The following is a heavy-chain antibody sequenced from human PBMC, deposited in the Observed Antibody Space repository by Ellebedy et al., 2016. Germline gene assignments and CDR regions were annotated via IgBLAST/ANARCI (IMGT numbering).Heavy chain of an antibody. Sequence: GGSLRLSCATSGFTLSSYGMHWVRQAPGKGLEWVALIYYDVSTISSADSVKGRFTISRDTSKTTLYLRMNILRVEDTAVYYCTRDGRGGVNGSYYWGQGTLVTVSS. CDR1: GFTLSSYG. V-gene: IGHV3-33*01. J-gene: IGHJ4*02. CDR2: IYYDVSTI. CDR3: TRDGRGGVNGSYY. D-gene: IGHD1-26*01.